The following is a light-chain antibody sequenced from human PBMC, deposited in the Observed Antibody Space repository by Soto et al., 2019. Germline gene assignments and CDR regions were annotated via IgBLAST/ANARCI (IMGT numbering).Light chain of an antibody. V-gene: IGKV3-11*01. CDR2: DAS. J-gene: IGKJ4*01. CDR1: QSVSRY. Sequence: EIVLTQSPATLSLSPGERATLSCRASQSVSRYLAWYQQRPGQAPRLLIYDASNRAPGIPARFSGSGAGTDFTLTISSLEPEDSAVYYCQQRSDWPLTFGGGTKVEIK. CDR3: QQRSDWPLT.